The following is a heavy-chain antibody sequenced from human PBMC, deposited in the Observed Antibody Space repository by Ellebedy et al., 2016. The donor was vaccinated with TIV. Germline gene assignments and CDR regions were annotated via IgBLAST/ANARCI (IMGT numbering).Heavy chain of an antibody. CDR1: GFTLSSYW. CDR3: ARDDGPSGSILYDF. J-gene: IGHJ4*02. V-gene: IGHV3-7*03. Sequence: GESLKISCAASGFTLSSYWMSWVRQAPGKGLEWVANIKQDGSEKLYVDSVKGRFTISRDNAKNSLYLQMNSLRAEDTAVYYCARDDGPSGSILYDFWGQGTLITVSS. D-gene: IGHD3-10*01. CDR2: IKQDGSEK.